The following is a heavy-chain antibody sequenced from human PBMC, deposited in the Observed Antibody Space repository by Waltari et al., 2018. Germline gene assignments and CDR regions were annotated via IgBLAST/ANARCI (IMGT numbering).Heavy chain of an antibody. J-gene: IGHJ4*02. V-gene: IGHV4-30-4*08. CDR1: GGSISSGDYY. CDR3: AQGHDDYGDYPFDY. Sequence: QVQLQESGPGLVKPSQTLSLTCTVSGGSISSGDYYWSWIRQPPGKGLEWIGYIYYRWGTYHNPALKSRVTISVDTSKNQFSLKLSSVTAADTAVYYCAQGHDDYGDYPFDYWGQGTLVTVSS. D-gene: IGHD4-17*01. CDR2: IYYRWGT.